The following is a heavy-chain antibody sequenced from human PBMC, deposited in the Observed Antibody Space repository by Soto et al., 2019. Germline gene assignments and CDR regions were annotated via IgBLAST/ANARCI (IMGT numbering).Heavy chain of an antibody. Sequence: QVQLVQSGAAVKKPGSSVKVSCKASGGTFSSYAISWVRQAPGQGLEWMGGVIPIFGTANYAQKFQGRVTITADESTSTAYMELSSLRSEDTAVYYCALSSDYYYGMDVWGQGTTVTVSS. V-gene: IGHV1-69*12. J-gene: IGHJ6*02. CDR3: ALSSDYYYGMDV. CDR2: VIPIFGTA. D-gene: IGHD6-6*01. CDR1: GGTFSSYA.